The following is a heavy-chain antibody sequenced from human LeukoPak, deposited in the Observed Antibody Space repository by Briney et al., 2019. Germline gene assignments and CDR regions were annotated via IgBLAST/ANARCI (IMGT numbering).Heavy chain of an antibody. CDR1: GYTFTSYG. V-gene: IGHV1-18*01. CDR3: ARYTAAAGRTITYYFDY. D-gene: IGHD6-13*01. J-gene: IGHJ4*02. CDR2: ISAYNGNT. Sequence: GASVKVSCKASGYTFTSYGTSWVRQAPGQGLEWMGWISAYNGNTNYAQKLQGRVTMTTDTSTSTAYMELRSLRSDDTAVYYCARYTAAAGRTITYYFDYWGQGTLVTVSS.